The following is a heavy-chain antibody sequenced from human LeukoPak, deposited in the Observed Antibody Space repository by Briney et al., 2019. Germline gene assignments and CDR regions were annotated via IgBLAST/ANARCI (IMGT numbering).Heavy chain of an antibody. CDR3: ARDRIMITFGGNNGVDI. D-gene: IGHD3-16*01. Sequence: SETLSLTCAVYGGSFSGYYWSWIRQPPGKGLEWIGEINHSGSTNYNPSLKSRVTISVDTSKNQFSLKLSSVTAADTAVYYCARDRIMITFGGNNGVDIWGQGTMVTVSS. V-gene: IGHV4-34*01. J-gene: IGHJ3*02. CDR1: GGSFSGYY. CDR2: INHSGST.